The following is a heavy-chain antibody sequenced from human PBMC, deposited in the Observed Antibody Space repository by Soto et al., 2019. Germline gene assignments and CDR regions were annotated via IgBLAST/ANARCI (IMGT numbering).Heavy chain of an antibody. CDR2: INPNSGDT. Sequence: QVQLVQSGAEVKKPGASVKVSCKASGYTFTGYYMHWVRQAPGQGLEWMGWINPNSGDTNYAQKFQGRVTMTSDTSISTAYMDLSSLRSDDTAVYYCARGPGIAAAGKFDYWGQGTLLTVSS. D-gene: IGHD6-13*01. CDR3: ARGPGIAAAGKFDY. CDR1: GYTFTGYY. V-gene: IGHV1-2*02. J-gene: IGHJ4*02.